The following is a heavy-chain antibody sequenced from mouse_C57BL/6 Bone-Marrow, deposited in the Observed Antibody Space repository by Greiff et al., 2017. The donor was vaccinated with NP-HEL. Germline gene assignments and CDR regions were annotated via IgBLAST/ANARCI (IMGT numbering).Heavy chain of an antibody. Sequence: EVQGVESGGGLVKPGGSLKLSCAASGFTFGSYAMSWVRQTPEKRLEWVATISDGGSYTYYPDNVKGRFTISRDNAKNNLYLQMSHLKSEDTAMYYCARYYWYFDVWGTGTTVTVSS. CDR2: ISDGGSYT. CDR3: ARYYWYFDV. J-gene: IGHJ1*03. CDR1: GFTFGSYA. V-gene: IGHV5-4*01.